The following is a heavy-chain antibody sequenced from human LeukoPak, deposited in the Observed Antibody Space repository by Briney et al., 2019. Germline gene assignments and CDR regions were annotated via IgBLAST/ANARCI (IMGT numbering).Heavy chain of an antibody. V-gene: IGHV1-8*01. CDR1: GYTFTTYD. CDR3: ARGPNKSDGGNSGSAWFDP. J-gene: IGHJ5*02. CDR2: MNPNSGNT. D-gene: IGHD4-23*01. Sequence: SSVKVSCKASGYTFTTYDINWVRQATGQGREWMGWMNPNSGNTGYAQKFQGRVTMTRNTSISTAYMELSSLRSEDTAVCYCARGPNKSDGGNSGSAWFDPWGQGTLVTVSS.